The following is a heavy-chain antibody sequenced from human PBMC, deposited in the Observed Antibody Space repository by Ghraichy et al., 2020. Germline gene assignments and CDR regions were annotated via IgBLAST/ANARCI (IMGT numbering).Heavy chain of an antibody. CDR2: MYYSGST. CDR3: ASGYCSGGSCYSNYYYQDGMDV. J-gene: IGHJ6*02. V-gene: IGHV4-39*01. CDR1: GVSISTTSYY. Sequence: SQTLSLTCAVSGVSISTTSYYWCWIRQPPGKGLEWIRSMYYSGSTYSNPSLKSRITISVDTSKNQFSLKLSSVTAADTAVYYCASGYCSGGSCYSNYYYQDGMDVWGQGTTVTVSS. D-gene: IGHD2-15*01.